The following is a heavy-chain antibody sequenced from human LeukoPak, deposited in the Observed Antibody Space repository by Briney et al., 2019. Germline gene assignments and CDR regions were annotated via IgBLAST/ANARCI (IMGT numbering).Heavy chain of an antibody. Sequence: GASVKLSCKASGYTFTSYDINWVRQATGQGLEWMGWMNPNSGNTGYAQKFQGRVTMTRNTSISTAYMELSSLRSEDTAVYYCAKYYYYDSSAITDWGQGTLVTVSS. J-gene: IGHJ4*02. D-gene: IGHD3-22*01. V-gene: IGHV1-8*01. CDR3: AKYYYYDSSAITD. CDR1: GYTFTSYD. CDR2: MNPNSGNT.